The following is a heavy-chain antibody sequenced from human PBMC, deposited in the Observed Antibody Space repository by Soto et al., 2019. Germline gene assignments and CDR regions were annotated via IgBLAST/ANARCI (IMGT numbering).Heavy chain of an antibody. CDR3: ARHLRGTTDPHFDY. J-gene: IGHJ4*02. V-gene: IGHV4-39*06. Sequence: PSETLSLTCNVSGGSISSSRSYWAWIRQPPGKGLEWIAYIYYSGSTYYNPSLKSRVTISVDTSKNQFPLRMRSVTAADTALYYCARHLRGTTDPHFDYWCQGTLVTVSS. CDR1: GGSISSSRSY. CDR2: IYYSGST. D-gene: IGHD1-7*01.